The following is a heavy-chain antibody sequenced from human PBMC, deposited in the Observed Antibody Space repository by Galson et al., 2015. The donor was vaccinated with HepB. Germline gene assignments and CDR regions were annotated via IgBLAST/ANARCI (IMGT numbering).Heavy chain of an antibody. V-gene: IGHV1-3*01. J-gene: IGHJ6*02. D-gene: IGHD2-15*01. CDR3: ARLRGGYDYYYGMDV. Sequence: SVKVSCKASGYTFTSYAMHWVRQAPGQRLEWMGWINAGNGNTKYSQKFQGRVTITRDTSASTAYMELSSLRSEDTAVYYCARLRGGYDYYYGMDVWGQGTTVTVSS. CDR2: INAGNGNT. CDR1: GYTFTSYA.